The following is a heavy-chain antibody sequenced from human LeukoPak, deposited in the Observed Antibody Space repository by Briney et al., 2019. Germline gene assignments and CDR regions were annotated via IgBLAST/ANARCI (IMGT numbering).Heavy chain of an antibody. CDR2: ISYDGSNK. CDR1: GFTFSSYG. D-gene: IGHD2-2*02. V-gene: IGHV3-30*18. Sequence: GSLRLSCAASGFTFSSYGMHWVRQAPGKGLEWVAVISYDGSNKYYADSVKGRFTISRDNSKNTLYLQMNSLRAEDTAVYYCAKGRRYCSSTSCYTWFDYWGQGTLVTVSS. CDR3: AKGRRYCSSTSCYTWFDY. J-gene: IGHJ4*02.